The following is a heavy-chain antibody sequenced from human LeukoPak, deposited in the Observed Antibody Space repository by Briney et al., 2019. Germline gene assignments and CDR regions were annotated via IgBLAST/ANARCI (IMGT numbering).Heavy chain of an antibody. D-gene: IGHD2-2*01. CDR2: IKQDGSDK. V-gene: IGHV3-7*02. CDR1: GFTFSPYW. Sequence: GGSLRLSCAASGFTFSPYWMSWVRQAPGKGLEWVANIKQDGSDKNYVDSVKGRFSISRDNAKNSVYLQMNSLRAEDTAVYYCARRYCSSTSCLLDYWGQGTLVTVSS. J-gene: IGHJ4*02. CDR3: ARRYCSSTSCLLDY.